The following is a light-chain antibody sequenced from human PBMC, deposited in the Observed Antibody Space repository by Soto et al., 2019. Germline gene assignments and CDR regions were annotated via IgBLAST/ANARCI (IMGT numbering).Light chain of an antibody. J-gene: IGLJ1*01. CDR1: SSDVGGYNY. CDR2: EVS. CDR3: GSYAGSIPYV. Sequence: QSALTQPPSASGSPGQSVTISCTGTSSDVGGYNYVSWYQQHPGKAPKLMIYEVSKRPSGVPDRFSGSKSGNTASLTVSGLQAEDEADYYCGSYAGSIPYVFGTGTKVTVL. V-gene: IGLV2-8*01.